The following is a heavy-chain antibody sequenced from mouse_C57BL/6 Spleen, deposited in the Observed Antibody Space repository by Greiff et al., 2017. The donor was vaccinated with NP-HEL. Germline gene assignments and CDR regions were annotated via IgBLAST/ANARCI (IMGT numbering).Heavy chain of an antibody. V-gene: IGHV1-69*01. D-gene: IGHD2-1*01. CDR2: IDPSDSYT. Sequence: HVQLQQPGAELVMPGASVKLSCKASGYTFTRYWMHWVKQRPGPGLEWIGEIDPSDSYTNYNQKFKGKSTLTVDKSSSTAYMQLSSLTSEDSAVYYCARSPGNSYAMDYWGQGTSVTVSS. J-gene: IGHJ4*01. CDR3: ARSPGNSYAMDY. CDR1: GYTFTRYW.